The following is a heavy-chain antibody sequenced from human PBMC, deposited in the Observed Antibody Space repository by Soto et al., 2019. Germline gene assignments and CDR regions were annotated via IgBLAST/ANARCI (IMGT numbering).Heavy chain of an antibody. Sequence: EPLSLSXTVSGTSLNSGTNYWNWVRQPPGKALEWIGYIYGSGNTKYNPSLKSRVTISQDTSKNQVSLKMNSVTATDPAMYYCAGDWGSYWFDPWGQGILVTVSS. CDR2: IYGSGNT. D-gene: IGHD7-27*01. V-gene: IGHV4-61*01. CDR3: AGDWGSYWFDP. J-gene: IGHJ5*02. CDR1: GTSLNSGTNY.